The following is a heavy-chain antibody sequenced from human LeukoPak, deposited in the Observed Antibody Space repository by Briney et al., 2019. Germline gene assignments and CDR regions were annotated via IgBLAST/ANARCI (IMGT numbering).Heavy chain of an antibody. V-gene: IGHV4-34*01. D-gene: IGHD3-22*01. CDR3: ARCKKNNYDSSGYHGDWFDP. CDR1: GGSFSGYY. J-gene: IGHJ5*02. CDR2: INHSGST. Sequence: SETLSLTCAVYGGSFSGYYWSWIRQPPGKGLEWIGEINHSGSTNYNPSLKSRVTISVDTSKNQFSLKLSSVTAADAAVYYCARCKKNNYDSSGYHGDWFDPWGQGTLVTVSS.